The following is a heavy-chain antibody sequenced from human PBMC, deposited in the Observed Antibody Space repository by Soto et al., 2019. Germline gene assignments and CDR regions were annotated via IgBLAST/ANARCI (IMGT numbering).Heavy chain of an antibody. V-gene: IGHV1-3*05. Sequence: QAQLVQSGAEEKKPGASVKVSCKASGYTFTSYAMHWVRQAPGQRLEWMGWINAGNGNTKYSQKFQGRVTITRDTSASTAYMELSSLRSEDTAVYYCARSSGWYVWFDPWGQGTLVTVSS. CDR1: GYTFTSYA. CDR2: INAGNGNT. CDR3: ARSSGWYVWFDP. D-gene: IGHD6-13*01. J-gene: IGHJ5*02.